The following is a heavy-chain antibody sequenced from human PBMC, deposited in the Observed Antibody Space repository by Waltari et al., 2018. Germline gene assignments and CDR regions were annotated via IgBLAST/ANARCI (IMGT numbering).Heavy chain of an antibody. V-gene: IGHV3-9*01. CDR1: GFTFGDYA. J-gene: IGHJ4*02. CDR3: AKVGLGGDYGIFDY. Sequence: EVQLVVSGGDLVQPGRSLRLSCVTSGFTFGDYAMHWVRQFPGKGLQWVSGIRWNGGSRGYADSVKGRFTISRDNAKNSLYLEMNSLRAEDTALYYCAKVGLGGDYGIFDYWGQGTLVTVSS. D-gene: IGHD4-17*01. CDR2: IRWNGGSR.